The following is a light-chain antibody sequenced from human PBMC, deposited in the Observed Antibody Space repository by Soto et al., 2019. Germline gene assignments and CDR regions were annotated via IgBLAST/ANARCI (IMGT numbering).Light chain of an antibody. CDR2: GAS. J-gene: IGKJ5*01. CDR3: QQYGSSPRT. V-gene: IGKV3-20*01. Sequence: EIVVTQSPATLSVSPGERATLSCRASQSVSSSYLAWYQQKPGQAPRLLIDGASSRATGIPDRFSGSGSGTDFTLTISRLEPEDFAVYYCQQYGSSPRTFGQGTRLEIK. CDR1: QSVSSSY.